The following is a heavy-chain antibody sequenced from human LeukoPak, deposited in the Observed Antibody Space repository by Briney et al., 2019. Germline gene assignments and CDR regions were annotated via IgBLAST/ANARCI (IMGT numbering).Heavy chain of an antibody. V-gene: IGHV6-1*01. D-gene: IGHD2-15*01. CDR1: GDSVSSNSAA. Sequence: SQTLSLTCAISGDSVSSNSAAWNWIRQSPSRGLEWLGRTYYRSEWYNDYAVSVKSRVTINPDTSKNQFSLQLNSVTPEDTAVYYCARGTKDCSGGSCYLSPDAFDIWGQGTMVTVSS. CDR3: ARGTKDCSGGSCYLSPDAFDI. CDR2: TYYRSEWYN. J-gene: IGHJ3*02.